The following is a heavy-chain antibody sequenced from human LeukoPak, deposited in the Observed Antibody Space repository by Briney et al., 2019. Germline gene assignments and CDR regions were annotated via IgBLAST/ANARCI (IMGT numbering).Heavy chain of an antibody. D-gene: IGHD6-19*01. V-gene: IGHV3-23*01. CDR2: ISGSGGST. CDR1: GFTFSSYA. J-gene: IGHJ1*01. Sequence: AGGSLRLSCAASGFTFSSYAMSWVRQAPGKGLEWVSAISGSGGSTYYADSVKGRFTISRDNSKNTLYLQMNSLRAEDTAVYYCAKDPWLASEYFQHWGQSTLVTVSS. CDR3: AKDPWLASEYFQH.